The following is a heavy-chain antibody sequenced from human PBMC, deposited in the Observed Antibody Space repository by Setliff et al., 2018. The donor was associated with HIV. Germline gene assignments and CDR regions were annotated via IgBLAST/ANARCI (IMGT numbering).Heavy chain of an antibody. J-gene: IGHJ4*02. CDR3: AREAYSSSSVEI. CDR2: ISAYNGNT. Sequence: ASVKVSCKASGYTFTSYGISWVRQAPGQGLEWMGWISAYNGNTNFAQKFQGRVTMTRDTSTSTVYMELSSLTTDDTAVYYCAREAYSSSSVEIWGQGTLVTVSS. CDR1: GYTFTSYG. D-gene: IGHD6-13*01. V-gene: IGHV1-18*01.